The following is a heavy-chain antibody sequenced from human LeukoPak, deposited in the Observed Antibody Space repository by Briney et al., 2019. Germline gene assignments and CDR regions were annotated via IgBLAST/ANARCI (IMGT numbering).Heavy chain of an antibody. CDR1: GYTFTSYG. J-gene: IGHJ4*02. Sequence: ASVKVSCKASGYTFTSYGISWVRQAPGQGLEWMGRINPNSGGTNYAQKFQDRVTMTRDTSISTAYMELNRLTSDDTAVYYCSASFSGYDRLFDYWGQGTLVTVSS. V-gene: IGHV1-2*06. CDR2: INPNSGGT. D-gene: IGHD5-12*01. CDR3: SASFSGYDRLFDY.